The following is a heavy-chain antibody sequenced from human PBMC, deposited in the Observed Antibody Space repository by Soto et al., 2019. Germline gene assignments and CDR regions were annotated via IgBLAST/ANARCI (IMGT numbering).Heavy chain of an antibody. CDR3: ARDYILSAAAGTVYYYYGMEV. J-gene: IGHJ6*02. CDR2: IYYSGST. V-gene: IGHV4-31*03. Sequence: SETLSLTCTVSGGSISSGGYYWSWIRQHPGKGLEWIGYIYYSGSTYYNPSLKSRVTISVDTSKNQFSLKLSSVTAADTAVYYCARDYILSAAAGTVYYYYGMEVWGQGTTVTVSS. D-gene: IGHD6-13*01. CDR1: GGSISSGGYY.